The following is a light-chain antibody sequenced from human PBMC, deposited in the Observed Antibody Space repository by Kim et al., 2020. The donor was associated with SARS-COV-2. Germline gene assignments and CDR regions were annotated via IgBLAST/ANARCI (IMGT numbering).Light chain of an antibody. Sequence: SPRERGPLSCRASQSVSSNVAWYQQKPGQAPRLLINGASTRATGIPARFSGSGSGTDFTLTISSLQSEDFAVYYCQQYNNWPGTFGQGTKVDIK. CDR2: GAS. V-gene: IGKV3-15*01. CDR1: QSVSSN. CDR3: QQYNNWPGT. J-gene: IGKJ1*01.